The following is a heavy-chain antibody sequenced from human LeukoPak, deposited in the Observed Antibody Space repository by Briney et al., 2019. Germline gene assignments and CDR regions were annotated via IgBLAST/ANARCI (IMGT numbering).Heavy chain of an antibody. J-gene: IGHJ5*02. D-gene: IGHD4-23*01. Sequence: SETLSLTCAVSGGSISSFHWSWIRQPAGKGLEWIGHIFTGGTTNYNPSLKSRLTMSLDTSKNQFSLNLRSVTAAGTAVYYCARVSLGRWYFDPWGQGTPVTVSS. CDR1: GGSISSFH. CDR3: ARVSLGRWYFDP. V-gene: IGHV4-59*10. CDR2: IFTGGTT.